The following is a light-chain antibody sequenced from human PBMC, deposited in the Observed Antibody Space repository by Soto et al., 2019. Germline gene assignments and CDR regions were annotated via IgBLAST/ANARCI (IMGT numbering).Light chain of an antibody. CDR1: SSDVGGQKL. CDR3: CSYAGSTTWV. CDR2: EGS. V-gene: IGLV2-23*01. Sequence: QSALTQPASVSGSPGQSITISCTGTSSDVGGQKLVSWYQQHPGKAPKVLLYEGSERPSGVSDRFPGSKSGNTASLTISGLQAEDEADYYCCSYAGSTTWVFGGGTKVTVL. J-gene: IGLJ3*02.